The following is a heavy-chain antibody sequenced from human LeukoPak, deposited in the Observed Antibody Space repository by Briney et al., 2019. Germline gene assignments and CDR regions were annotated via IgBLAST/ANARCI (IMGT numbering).Heavy chain of an antibody. Sequence: GGSLRLACAASGFTFSSYSMNWVGQAPGKGLEGVTSISSSSSYIYYADSVKGRFTISRDNSKNTLYLQMNSLRAEDTAVYYCAGTGITMVRGPALYYMDVWGKGTTVTVSS. J-gene: IGHJ6*03. CDR3: AGTGITMVRGPALYYMDV. CDR2: ISSSSSYI. D-gene: IGHD3-10*01. V-gene: IGHV3-21*01. CDR1: GFTFSSYS.